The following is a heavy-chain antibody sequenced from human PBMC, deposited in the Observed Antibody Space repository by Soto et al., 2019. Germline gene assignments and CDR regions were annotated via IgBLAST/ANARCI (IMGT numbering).Heavy chain of an antibody. J-gene: IGHJ4*02. CDR1: GCTFSTYD. CDR3: ARGLYSFDY. CDR2: IGTTGDT. V-gene: IGHV3-13*01. Sequence: PGGSLRLSCAASGCTFSTYDMQWVRQATGKGMEWVSTIGTTGDTYYPVSVKGRFTISRENAKNSLYLQMNSLTAGDTAVYYCARGLYSFDYWGQGTLVIVSS.